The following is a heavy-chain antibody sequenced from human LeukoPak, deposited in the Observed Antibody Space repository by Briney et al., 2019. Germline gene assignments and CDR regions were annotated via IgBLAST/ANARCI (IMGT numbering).Heavy chain of an antibody. CDR3: ARRGAGDCCFDY. D-gene: IGHD2-21*01. J-gene: IGHJ4*02. Sequence: GGSLRLSCATSGFTFSAYSIMWVRQAPGKGLEWVSSLSGNSDYIFYADSVKGRFTISRDNSRSSLYLQMNSLRGDDTAVYYCARRGAGDCCFDYWGQGILVTVSS. CDR2: LSGNSDYI. V-gene: IGHV3-21*01. CDR1: GFTFSAYS.